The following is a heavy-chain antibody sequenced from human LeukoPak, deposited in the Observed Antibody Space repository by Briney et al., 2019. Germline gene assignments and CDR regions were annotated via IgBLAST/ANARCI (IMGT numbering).Heavy chain of an antibody. D-gene: IGHD5-12*01. CDR2: IYNSGST. V-gene: IGHV4-59*01. Sequence: PSETLSLTCTVSGGSISSYYGSWIRQPPGKGLEWIGYIYNSGSTNYNPSLKSRVTISVDTSKNQFSLKLSSVTAADTAVYYCGGAKRGYSGYGDYWGQGTLVTVSS. CDR1: GGSISSYY. J-gene: IGHJ4*02. CDR3: GGAKRGYSGYGDY.